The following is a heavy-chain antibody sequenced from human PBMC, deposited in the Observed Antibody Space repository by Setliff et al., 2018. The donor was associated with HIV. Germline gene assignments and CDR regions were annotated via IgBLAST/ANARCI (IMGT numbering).Heavy chain of an antibody. D-gene: IGHD3-22*01. CDR2: LYYSGST. CDR3: ATRGNYKPLYYMDV. J-gene: IGHJ6*03. V-gene: IGHV4-39*01. CDR1: GGSISSSSFY. Sequence: SETLSLTCTVSGGSISSSSFYWGWIRQPPGKGLEWVGTLYYSGSTFFNPSLKSRVTISVDTSKNQFSLRLTSVTAADTAVYYCATRGNYKPLYYMDVWGRGTTVTVSS.